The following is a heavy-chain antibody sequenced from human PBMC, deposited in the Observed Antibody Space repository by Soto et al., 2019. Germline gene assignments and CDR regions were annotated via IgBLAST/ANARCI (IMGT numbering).Heavy chain of an antibody. Sequence: GGSLRLSCAASGFTFSSYAMSWVRQAPGKGLEWASAISGSGGSTYYADSVKGRFTISRDNSKSTLYLQMNSLRAEDTAVYYCAKDSYYGSGSSFDYWGQGTLVTVSS. J-gene: IGHJ4*02. CDR2: ISGSGGST. CDR3: AKDSYYGSGSSFDY. V-gene: IGHV3-23*01. CDR1: GFTFSSYA. D-gene: IGHD3-10*01.